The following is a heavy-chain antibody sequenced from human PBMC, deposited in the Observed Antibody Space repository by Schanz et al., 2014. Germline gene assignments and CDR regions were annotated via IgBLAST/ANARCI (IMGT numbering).Heavy chain of an antibody. J-gene: IGHJ3*01. V-gene: IGHV3-11*05. CDR2: LYINAGST. D-gene: IGHD2-21*01. CDR3: ARDEGRDGYNLAFDV. CDR1: GFTFSDYY. Sequence: QVQLVESGGTLVKPGGSLRLSCVVSGFTFSDYYMSWIRQAPGKGLEWISSLYINAGSTRYADSMKGRFFISRDSSKNTLFLQMNSLRADDTAIYFCARDEGRDGYNLAFDVWGQGTLVTVSS.